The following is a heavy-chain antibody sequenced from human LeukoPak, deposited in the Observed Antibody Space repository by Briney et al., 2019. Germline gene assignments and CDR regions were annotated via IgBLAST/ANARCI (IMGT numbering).Heavy chain of an antibody. J-gene: IGHJ4*02. D-gene: IGHD6-19*01. CDR1: GGSISSSNW. Sequence: PSETLSLTCAVSGGSISSSNWWSWVRQPPGKGLEWIGEIYHSGSTNYNPSLKSRVTISVDESKNQFSLKLSSVTAADTAVYYCARRPSGHFDYWGQGTLVTVSS. CDR3: ARRPSGHFDY. V-gene: IGHV4-4*02. CDR2: IYHSGST.